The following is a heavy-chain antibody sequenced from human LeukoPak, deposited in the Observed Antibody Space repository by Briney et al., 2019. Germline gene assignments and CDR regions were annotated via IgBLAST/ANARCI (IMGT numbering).Heavy chain of an antibody. D-gene: IGHD1-26*01. CDR1: GFTFSSYG. CDR2: ISYDGSNK. J-gene: IGHJ4*02. CDR3: ARDWSGVGATILDY. V-gene: IGHV3-30*19. Sequence: GGSLRLSCAASGFTFSSYGMHWVRQAPGKGLEWVAVISYDGSNKYYADSVKGRFTISRDNSKNTLYLQMNSLRAEDTAVYYCARDWSGVGATILDYWGQGTLVTVSS.